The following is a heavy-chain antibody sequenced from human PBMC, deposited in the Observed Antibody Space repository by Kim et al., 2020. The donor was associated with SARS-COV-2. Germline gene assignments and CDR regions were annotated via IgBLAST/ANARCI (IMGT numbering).Heavy chain of an antibody. CDR1: GFTFSSYA. D-gene: IGHD2-2*01. CDR2: ISGSGGST. V-gene: IGHV3-23*01. CDR3: AKGTIVVVPAAMPGYFQH. Sequence: SLRLSCAASGFTFSSYAMSWVRQAPGKGLEWVSAISGSGGSTYYADSVKGRFTISRDNSKNTLYLQMNSLRAEDTAVYYCAKGTIVVVPAAMPGYFQHWGQGTLVTVSS. J-gene: IGHJ1*01.